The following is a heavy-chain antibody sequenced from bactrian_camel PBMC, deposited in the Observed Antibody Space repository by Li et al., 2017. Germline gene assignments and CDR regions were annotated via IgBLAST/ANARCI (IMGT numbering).Heavy chain of an antibody. D-gene: IGHD3*01. Sequence: HVQLVESGGGSVQAGGPLRLVCSGFSHSSYCMAWFRQAPGKEREGVASIDSDGRTTRYADSVKGRFTTSRDEPNHAIYLQMNDLQTNDTAMYYCGACRNGALPTANKYWGQGTQVTVS. CDR1: GFSHSSYC. CDR3: GACRNGALPTANKY. V-gene: IGHV3S26*01. J-gene: IGHJ4*01. CDR2: IDSDGRTT.